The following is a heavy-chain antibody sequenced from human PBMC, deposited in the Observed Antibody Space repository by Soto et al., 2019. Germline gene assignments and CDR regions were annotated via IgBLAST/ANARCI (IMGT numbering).Heavy chain of an antibody. D-gene: IGHD2-21*02. J-gene: IGHJ4*02. CDR2: ISHGGST. V-gene: IGHV4-39*01. Sequence: SETLSLTCTVSGGSLSSSTYYWGWIRQPPGKGLEWIGSISHGGSTYFNPSLKSRVTMSVDTSKNQFSMKLSSVTAADTAVYYCANVFCSDGVCYSAFFDSWGQGTLVTVSS. CDR1: GGSLSSSTYY. CDR3: ANVFCSDGVCYSAFFDS.